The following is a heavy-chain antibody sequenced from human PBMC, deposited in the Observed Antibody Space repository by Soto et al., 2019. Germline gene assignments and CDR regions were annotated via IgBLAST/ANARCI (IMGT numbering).Heavy chain of an antibody. CDR2: ISSTSAYT. CDR1: GFDFSDYY. Sequence: QVQVVESGGGLVKPGGSVRLSCVAAGFDFSDYYMTWFRQAPGKGPEWVSSISSTSAYTKYADSVKGRFTISRDNAKNSVYLQMDSLRGEDTAVYYCARVPSRRSPPDSWGQGPLVTVSS. V-gene: IGHV3-11*05. J-gene: IGHJ4*02. CDR3: ARVPSRRSPPDS.